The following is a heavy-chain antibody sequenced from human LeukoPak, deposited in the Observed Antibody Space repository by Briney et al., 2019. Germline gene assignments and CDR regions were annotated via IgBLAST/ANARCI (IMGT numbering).Heavy chain of an antibody. CDR3: ARGPRAAADDY. CDR2: INGDNGNT. Sequence: ASVKVSCKTSGYTFTSYAIHWVRQAPGQRLEWMGCINGDNGNTQYSQKFQGRVTITRDTSASTAYMELTSLTSEDTAVYYCARGPRAAADDYWGQGTLVTVTS. J-gene: IGHJ4*02. D-gene: IGHD6-13*01. CDR1: GYTFTSYA. V-gene: IGHV1-3*01.